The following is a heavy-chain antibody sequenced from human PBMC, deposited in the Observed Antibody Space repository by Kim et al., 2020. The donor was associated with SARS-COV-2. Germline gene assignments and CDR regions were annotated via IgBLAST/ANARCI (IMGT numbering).Heavy chain of an antibody. Sequence: SETLSLTCAVYGGSFSGYYWSWIRQPPGKGLEWIGEINHSGSTNYNPSLKSRVTISVDTSKNQFSLKLSSVTAADTAVYYCARGAPRPKQQLVPAPSRGYFDLWGRGTLVTVSS. CDR1: GGSFSGYY. J-gene: IGHJ2*01. V-gene: IGHV4-34*01. CDR3: ARGAPRPKQQLVPAPSRGYFDL. CDR2: INHSGST. D-gene: IGHD6-13*01.